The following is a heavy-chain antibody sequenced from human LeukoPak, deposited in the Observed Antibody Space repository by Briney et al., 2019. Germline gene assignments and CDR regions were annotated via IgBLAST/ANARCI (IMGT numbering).Heavy chain of an antibody. D-gene: IGHD3-22*01. V-gene: IGHV4-59*01. CDR3: ARGNYYDPDWFDP. Sequence: SETLSLTCTVSGGSISSYYWSWIRQPPGKGLEWIGYIYYSGSTNYNPSLKSRVTISVDTSKNQFSLKLSSVTAADMAVYYCARGNYYDPDWFDPWGQGTLVTVSS. J-gene: IGHJ5*02. CDR1: GGSISSYY. CDR2: IYYSGST.